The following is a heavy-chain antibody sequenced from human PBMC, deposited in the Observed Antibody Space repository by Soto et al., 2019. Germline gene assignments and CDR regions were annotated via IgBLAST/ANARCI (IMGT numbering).Heavy chain of an antibody. Sequence: QVHLVQSGPEVQKPGASVRISCQASGYTFTTSAIHWVRQAPGQSLEWMGWINPATGDTKYSQNVRGRVTFALNTSATTAYMDLRSLASHDTAVYYCARAAGRSKLLPYYFDPWGQGTLVTVSS. J-gene: IGHJ5*02. V-gene: IGHV1-3*01. CDR1: GYTFTTSA. CDR3: ARAAGRSKLLPYYFDP. CDR2: INPATGDT. D-gene: IGHD3-10*01.